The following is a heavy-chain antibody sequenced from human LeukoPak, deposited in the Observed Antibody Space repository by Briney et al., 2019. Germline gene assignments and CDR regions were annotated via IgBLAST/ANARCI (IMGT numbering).Heavy chain of an antibody. D-gene: IGHD6-13*01. J-gene: IGHJ4*02. V-gene: IGHV3-11*04. CDR1: GFTFSDYY. CDR3: ARDSSSFDY. CDR2: ISSSSSTI. Sequence: GGPLRLSCAASGFTFSDYYMSWIRQAPGKGLEWVSYISSSSSTIYYADSVKGRFTISRDNSKNTLYLQMNSLRAEDTAVYYCARDSSSFDYWGQGTLVTVSS.